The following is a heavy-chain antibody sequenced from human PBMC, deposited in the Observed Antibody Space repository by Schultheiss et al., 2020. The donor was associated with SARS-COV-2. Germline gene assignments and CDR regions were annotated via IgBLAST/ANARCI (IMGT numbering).Heavy chain of an antibody. CDR2: IYISGTT. CDR3: ARFTRGSSFVGDSYYFDY. V-gene: IGHV4-61*02. J-gene: IGHJ4*02. Sequence: SETLSLTCTVSGGSISSGSYYWNWIRQPAGKGLEWIGRIYISGTTNYNPSLKSRVTISVDTSKNQFSLKLSSVTAADTAVYYCARFTRGSSFVGDSYYFDYWGQGTLVTVSS. CDR1: GGSISSGSYY. D-gene: IGHD6-6*01.